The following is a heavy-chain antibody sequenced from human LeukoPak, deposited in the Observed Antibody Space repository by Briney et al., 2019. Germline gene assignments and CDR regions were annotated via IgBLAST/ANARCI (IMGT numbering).Heavy chain of an antibody. CDR1: GFTFSSYS. D-gene: IGHD1-7*01. V-gene: IGHV3-48*01. CDR3: ARGSGGWNYEDY. CDR2: ISSSSGTI. J-gene: IGHJ4*02. Sequence: GGSLRLSCAASGFTFSSYSMNWVRQAPGKGLEWVSYISSSSGTIYYADSVKGRFTISRDNAKNSLFLQMNSLRAEDTAVYHCARGSGGWNYEDYWGQGTLVTVSS.